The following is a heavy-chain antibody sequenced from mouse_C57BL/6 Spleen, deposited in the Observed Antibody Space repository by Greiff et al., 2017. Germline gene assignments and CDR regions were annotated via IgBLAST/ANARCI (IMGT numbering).Heavy chain of an antibody. CDR3: ARHEGDAWFAY. CDR2: FYPGSGSI. Sequence: QVQLQQPGAELVRPGTSVKLSCKASGYTFTSYWMHWVKQRSGQGLEWIGWFYPGSGSIKYNEKFKDKATLTADKSSSTVYMELSRLTSEDSAVYFCARHEGDAWFAYWGQGTLVTVSA. J-gene: IGHJ3*01. D-gene: IGHD3-3*01. V-gene: IGHV1-62-2*01. CDR1: GYTFTSYW.